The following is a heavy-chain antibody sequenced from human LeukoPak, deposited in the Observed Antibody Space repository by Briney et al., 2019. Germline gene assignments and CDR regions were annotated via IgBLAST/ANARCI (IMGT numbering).Heavy chain of an antibody. CDR2: IYYTGST. V-gene: IGHV4-39*07. Sequence: PSETLSLTCTVSGGSISSSSYYWGWIRQPPGKGLEWIGSIYYTGSTYYNPSLKSRVTISADTSKNQFSLKLSSVTAADTAVYYCAKYGFSYCGGTSCIPHWGQGTLVTVSS. CDR1: GGSISSSSYY. D-gene: IGHD2-21*01. J-gene: IGHJ4*02. CDR3: AKYGFSYCGGTSCIPH.